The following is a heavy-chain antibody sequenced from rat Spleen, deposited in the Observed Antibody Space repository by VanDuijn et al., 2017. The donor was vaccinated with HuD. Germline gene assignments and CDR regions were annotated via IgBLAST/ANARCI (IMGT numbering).Heavy chain of an antibody. Sequence: QVQLMESGPGLVQPSETLSLTCTVPGFSLTSYHVSWVRQPPGKGLEWMGVIWGDGSTAYNSALKSRLSISRDTSKSQVFLKMSSLKTEDTATYYCARAPTMDAWGQGASVTVSS. J-gene: IGHJ4*01. D-gene: IGHD2-1*01. CDR3: ARAPTMDA. V-gene: IGHV2-32*01. CDR2: IWGDGST. CDR1: GFSLTSYH.